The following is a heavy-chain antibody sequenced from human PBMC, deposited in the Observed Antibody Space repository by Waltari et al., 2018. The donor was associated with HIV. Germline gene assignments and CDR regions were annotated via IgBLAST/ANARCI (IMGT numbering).Heavy chain of an antibody. Sequence: ELQLVESGGGLVQPGGSLRLSCAAAGFPCSSYSLIWVRQAPGKGLEWVSYISSSSSTIYYADSVKGRFTISRDNAKNSLYLQMNSLRAEDTAVYYCARDDYGMDVWGQGTTVTVSS. CDR1: GFPCSSYS. CDR2: ISSSSSTI. CDR3: ARDDYGMDV. J-gene: IGHJ6*02. V-gene: IGHV3-48*04.